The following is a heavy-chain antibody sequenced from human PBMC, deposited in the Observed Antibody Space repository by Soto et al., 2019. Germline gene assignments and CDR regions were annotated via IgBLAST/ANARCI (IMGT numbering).Heavy chain of an antibody. D-gene: IGHD3-10*01. V-gene: IGHV4-4*02. CDR1: GGSFSSSTW. CDR3: ARAVWFSLDY. CDR2: IYQSEST. J-gene: IGHJ4*02. Sequence: SETLSLTCAVSGGSFSSSTWWSWVRQPPGKGLEWIGEIYQSESTNYNPSLKSRVTISVDKSKNQFSLKLSSVTAADTAVYYCARAVWFSLDYWGQGTLVTVSS.